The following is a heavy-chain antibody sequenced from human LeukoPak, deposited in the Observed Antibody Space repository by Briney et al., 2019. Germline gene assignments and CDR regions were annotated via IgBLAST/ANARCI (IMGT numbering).Heavy chain of an antibody. V-gene: IGHV1-46*01. Sequence: GASVKVSCTASGYTFTSYYMHWVRQAPGQGLEWMGIINPSGGSTSYAQKFQGRVTMTRDTSTSTVYMELSSLRSEDTAVYYCARAGYVWGSYRPYFDYWGQGTLVTVSS. J-gene: IGHJ4*02. CDR3: ARAGYVWGSYRPYFDY. CDR2: INPSGGST. D-gene: IGHD3-16*02. CDR1: GYTFTSYY.